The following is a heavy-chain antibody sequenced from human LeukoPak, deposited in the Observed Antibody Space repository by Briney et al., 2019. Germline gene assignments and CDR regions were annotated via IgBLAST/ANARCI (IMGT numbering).Heavy chain of an antibody. J-gene: IGHJ4*02. V-gene: IGHV3-23*01. D-gene: IGHD4-17*01. Sequence: GGSLRLSCAVSGFTFSSYAMSWVRQAPGKGLEWVSGISGSGGSTYFADSVKGRFTISRDNSKKTLYLQMNSLRGEDTAVYYCASHMTTVTTGGDYWGQGTLDTVSS. CDR3: ASHMTTVTTGGDY. CDR2: ISGSGGST. CDR1: GFTFSSYA.